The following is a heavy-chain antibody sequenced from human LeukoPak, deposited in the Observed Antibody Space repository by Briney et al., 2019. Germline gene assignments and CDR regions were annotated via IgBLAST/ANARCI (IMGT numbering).Heavy chain of an antibody. V-gene: IGHV4-59*01. CDR3: ARDGYNPYYYYMDV. CDR2: IYYSGST. Sequence: SETLSLTCTVSGGSISSYYWSWIRQPPGKGLEWIGYIYYSGSTNYNPSLKSRVTISVDTSKNQFSLKLSSVTAADPAVYYCARDGYNPYYYYMDVWGKGTTVTVSS. D-gene: IGHD5-24*01. CDR1: GGSISSYY. J-gene: IGHJ6*03.